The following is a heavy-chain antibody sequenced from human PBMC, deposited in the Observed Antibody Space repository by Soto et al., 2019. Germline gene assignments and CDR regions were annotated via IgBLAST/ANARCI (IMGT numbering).Heavy chain of an antibody. J-gene: IGHJ4*02. CDR3: ARDGTAGYCGGDCYSAY. Sequence: QVQLVQSGAEVKKPGSSVKVSCKASGGTFSSYAISWVRQAPGQGLEWMGGIIPIFGTANYAQKFQGRVTITADDSTSTAYMELSSLRSEDTAVYYCARDGTAGYCGGDCYSAYWGQGTLVTVSS. D-gene: IGHD2-21*02. V-gene: IGHV1-69*01. CDR1: GGTFSSYA. CDR2: IIPIFGTA.